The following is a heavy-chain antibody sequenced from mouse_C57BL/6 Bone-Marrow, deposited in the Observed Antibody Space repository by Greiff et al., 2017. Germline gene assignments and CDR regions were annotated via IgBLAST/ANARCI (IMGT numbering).Heavy chain of an antibody. Sequence: EVQLQQSGAELVRPGASVKLSCTASGFNIKDDYMHWVKQRPEQGLEWIGWIDPENGDTEYASKFQGKATITADTSSNTAYLQLSSLTSEDTAVYYCTTEGYGSSYEATDYWGQGTSVTVSS. D-gene: IGHD1-1*01. V-gene: IGHV14-4*01. CDR3: TTEGYGSSYEATDY. CDR2: IDPENGDT. J-gene: IGHJ4*01. CDR1: GFNIKDDY.